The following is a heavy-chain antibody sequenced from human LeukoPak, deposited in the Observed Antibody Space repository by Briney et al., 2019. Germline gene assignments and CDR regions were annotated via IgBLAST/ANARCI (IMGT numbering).Heavy chain of an antibody. CDR1: GFTFSSYA. D-gene: IGHD3-10*01. CDR2: ISYDGSNK. Sequence: GASLRLSCAASGFTFSSYAMHWVRQAPGKGLEWVAVISYDGSNKYYADSVKGRFTISRDNSKNTLYLQMNSLRAEDAAVYYCARDPTVRTFDYWGQGTLVTVSS. J-gene: IGHJ4*02. V-gene: IGHV3-30-3*01. CDR3: ARDPTVRTFDY.